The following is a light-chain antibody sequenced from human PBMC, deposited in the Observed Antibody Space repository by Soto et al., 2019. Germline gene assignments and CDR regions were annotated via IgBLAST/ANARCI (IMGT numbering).Light chain of an antibody. CDR1: SSDVGGYNY. CDR2: EVS. CDR3: SSYAGTYNVI. V-gene: IGLV2-14*01. J-gene: IGLJ2*01. Sequence: QSALTQPASVSGSPGQSITISCTGTSSDVGGYNYVSWYQQHSDKAPKLIIFEVSNRPSGVSNRFSGSKSGNTASLTVSGLQEEDEADYHCSSYAGTYNVIFGGGTKVTVL.